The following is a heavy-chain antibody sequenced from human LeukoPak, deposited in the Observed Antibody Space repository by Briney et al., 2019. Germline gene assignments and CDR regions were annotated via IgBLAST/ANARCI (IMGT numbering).Heavy chain of an antibody. V-gene: IGHV4-34*01. CDR3: ARVSLTYPFDY. Sequence: SETLSLTCAVYGGSSSGYYWSWIRQPPGKGLEWIGEINHSGSTNYNPSLKSRVTISVDTSKNQFSLKLSSVTAADTAVYYCARVSLTYPFDYWGQGTLVTVSS. CDR1: GGSSSGYY. D-gene: IGHD3-16*02. CDR2: INHSGST. J-gene: IGHJ4*02.